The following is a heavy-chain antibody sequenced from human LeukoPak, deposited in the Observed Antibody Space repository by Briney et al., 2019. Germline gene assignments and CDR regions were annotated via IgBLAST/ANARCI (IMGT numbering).Heavy chain of an antibody. J-gene: IGHJ4*02. CDR2: INPNSGGT. V-gene: IGHV1-2*02. D-gene: IGHD3-10*01. Sequence: ASVKVSCKASGYTFTDYYVHWVRQAPGQGLEWMGWINPNSGGTKYAQNFQGKVTMTRGTSISTAYMELSRLRSDDTAVYYCARERREFFDYWGQGTLVTVSS. CDR1: GYTFTDYY. CDR3: ARERREFFDY.